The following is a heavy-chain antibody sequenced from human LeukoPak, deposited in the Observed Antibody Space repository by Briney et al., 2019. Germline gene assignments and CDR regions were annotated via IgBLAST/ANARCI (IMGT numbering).Heavy chain of an antibody. CDR3: ARRAPRDYYYYYMDV. CDR1: GCTFTGYH. V-gene: IGHV1-8*02. CDR2: MNPNSGNT. J-gene: IGHJ6*03. Sequence: PGASVKVSCKASGCTFTGYHIHWVRQATGQGLEWMGWMNPNSGNTGYAQKFQGRVTMTRNTSISTAYIELSSLRSEDTAVYYCARRAPRDYYYYYMDVWGKGTTVTVSS.